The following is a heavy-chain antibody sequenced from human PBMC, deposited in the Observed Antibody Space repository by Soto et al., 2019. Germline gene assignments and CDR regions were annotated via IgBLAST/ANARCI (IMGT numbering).Heavy chain of an antibody. CDR2: ISDRPTGHT. Sequence: GSLRLSCVASGFTFSHYTLNWVRRAPGKGLEWVSTISDRPTGHTHYAESVRGRFTISRDDSRDTVFLQMDSLRAEDTAVYYCTTRMTAHFDYWGQGVLVTVSS. CDR3: TTRMTAHFDY. CDR1: GFTFSHYT. J-gene: IGHJ4*02. V-gene: IGHV3-23*01. D-gene: IGHD2-21*02.